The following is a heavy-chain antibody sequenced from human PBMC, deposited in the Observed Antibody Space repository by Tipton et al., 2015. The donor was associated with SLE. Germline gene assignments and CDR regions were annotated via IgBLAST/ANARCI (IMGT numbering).Heavy chain of an antibody. Sequence: SLRLSCAASGFSFNTYSMGWVRQAPGKGLEWVSGISWDSAERGYVDSVRGRFTISRDNSKKTVYLEMDSLRPDDTGMYYCAKGSLVVVVSPFDVWGHGTMVTVSS. J-gene: IGHJ3*01. CDR2: ISWDSAER. D-gene: IGHD3-22*01. V-gene: IGHV3-9*01. CDR3: AKGSLVVVVSPFDV. CDR1: GFSFNTYS.